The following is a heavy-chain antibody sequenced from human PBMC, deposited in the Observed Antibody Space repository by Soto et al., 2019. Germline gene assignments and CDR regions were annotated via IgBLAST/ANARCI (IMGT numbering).Heavy chain of an antibody. CDR1: GFSLSTSGVG. CDR3: AHNYYSGSGSFGS. V-gene: IGHV2-5*02. J-gene: IGHJ4*02. CDR2: IYWDDDK. Sequence: QITLKESGPPLVKPTQTLTLTCTFSGFSLSTSGVGVGWIRQPPGKALEWLALIYWDDDKRYSPSLKSRRTITKDTSKYRVVLTRTNTVPVDSAKYYCAHNYYSGSGSFGSWGQGTLVTFSS. D-gene: IGHD2-21*02.